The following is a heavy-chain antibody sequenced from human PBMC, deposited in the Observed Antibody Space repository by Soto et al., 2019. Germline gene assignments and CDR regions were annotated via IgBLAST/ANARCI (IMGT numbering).Heavy chain of an antibody. CDR2: VYYSGTP. Sequence: PSETLSLTCAVSGGSSRQSSYFWGWIRQPPGKGLEWIASVYYSGTPYYNPSLKSRVTISIDTSKTQISLKLKSLTAADTAVYYCARADTARGPPGSWGQGIRVT. CDR3: ARADTARGPPGS. V-gene: IGHV4-39*01. J-gene: IGHJ5*02. CDR1: GGSSRQSSYF. D-gene: IGHD5-18*01.